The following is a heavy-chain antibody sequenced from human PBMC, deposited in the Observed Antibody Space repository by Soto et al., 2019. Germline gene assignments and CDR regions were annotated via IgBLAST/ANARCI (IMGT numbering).Heavy chain of an antibody. D-gene: IGHD2-15*01. CDR2: IWYDGSNK. CDR1: GFTFSSYG. Sequence: GGSLRLSCAASGFTFSSYGMHWVRQAPGKGLEWVAVIWYDGSNKYYADSVKGRFTISRDNSKNTLYLQMKSLRAEDTAVYYSARDVRLQDGGLNDYSGQGTFVTDSS. V-gene: IGHV3-33*01. CDR3: ARDVRLQDGGLNDY. J-gene: IGHJ4*01.